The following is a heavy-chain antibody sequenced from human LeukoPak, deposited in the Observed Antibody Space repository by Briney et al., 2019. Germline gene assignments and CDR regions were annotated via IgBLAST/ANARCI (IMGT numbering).Heavy chain of an antibody. J-gene: IGHJ4*02. Sequence: SETLSLTCTVSGGSISSYYWSWIRQPPGKGLEWIGYIYYSGSTNYNPSLKSRVTISVDTSKNQFSLKLSSVTAADTAVYYCARVGYYYDSSGTYDALFDYWGQGTLVTVSS. D-gene: IGHD3-22*01. CDR1: GGSISSYY. CDR2: IYYSGST. CDR3: ARVGYYYDSSGTYDALFDY. V-gene: IGHV4-59*01.